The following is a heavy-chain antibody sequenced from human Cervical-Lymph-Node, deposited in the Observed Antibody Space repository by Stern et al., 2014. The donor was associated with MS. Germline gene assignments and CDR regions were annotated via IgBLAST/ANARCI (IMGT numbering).Heavy chain of an antibody. CDR2: IYHSGST. V-gene: IGHV4-4*02. CDR1: GGSISSSNW. D-gene: IGHD6-13*01. Sequence: QLQLQESGPGLVKPSGTLSLTCVVSGGSISSSNWWSWVRQPPGKGLEGIGEIYHSGSTNYNPSLKSRVTIPVNKSKNQFSLKLSSVTAADTVVYYCARVGTAAVDFDYWGQGTLVTVSS. CDR3: ARVGTAAVDFDY. J-gene: IGHJ4*02.